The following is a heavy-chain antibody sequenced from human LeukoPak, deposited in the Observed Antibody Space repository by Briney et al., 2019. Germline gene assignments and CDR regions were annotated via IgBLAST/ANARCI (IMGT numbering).Heavy chain of an antibody. CDR2: IDSDGTGT. J-gene: IGHJ4*02. CDR3: ARAPTVLVGYCSSSSCQADY. Sequence: PGGSLRLSCAASGFTFSNYWMHWVRQAPGKGLVWVSRIDSDGTGTIYADSVKGRFTISRDNAKNTLYLQMNSLRAEDTAVYYCARAPTVLVGYCSSSSCQADYWGQGTLVTVSS. D-gene: IGHD2-2*01. V-gene: IGHV3-74*01. CDR1: GFTFSNYW.